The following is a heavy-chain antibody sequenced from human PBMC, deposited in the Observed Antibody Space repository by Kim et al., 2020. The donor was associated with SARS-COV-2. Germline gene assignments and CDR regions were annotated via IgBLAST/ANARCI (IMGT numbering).Heavy chain of an antibody. J-gene: IGHJ4*02. CDR1: GYSFTSYW. D-gene: IGHD1-1*01. CDR2: IDPSDSYT. CDR3: ARQGVWGKLERRGDDY. V-gene: IGHV5-10-1*01. Sequence: GESLKISCKGSGYSFTSYWISWVRQMPGKGLEWMGRIDPSDSYTNYSPSFQGHVTISADKSISTAYLQWSSLKASDTAMYYCARQGVWGKLERRGDDYWGQGTLVTVSS.